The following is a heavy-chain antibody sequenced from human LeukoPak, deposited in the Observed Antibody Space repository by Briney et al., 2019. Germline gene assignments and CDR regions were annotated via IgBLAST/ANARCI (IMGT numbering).Heavy chain of an antibody. CDR2: IYYSGST. D-gene: IGHD2-8*01. CDR1: GGSISSYC. J-gene: IGHJ4*02. V-gene: IGHV4-59*01. Sequence: SETLSLTCTVSGGSISSYCWSWVRQPPGKGLEWIGYIYYSGSTNYNPSLKSRVTISVDTSKNQFSLKLSSVTAADTAVYYCARDHNGVLDYWGQGTLVTVSS. CDR3: ARDHNGVLDY.